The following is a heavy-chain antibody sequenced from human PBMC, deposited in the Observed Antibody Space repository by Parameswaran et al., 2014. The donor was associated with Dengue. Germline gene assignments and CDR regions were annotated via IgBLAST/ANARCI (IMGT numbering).Heavy chain of an antibody. CDR3: ARDKHYYDSSGYYLSYYGMDV. CDR2: IIPIFGTA. D-gene: IGHD3-22*01. V-gene: IGHV1-69*01. Sequence: SWVRQAPGQGLEWMGGIIPIFGTANYARKFQGRVTITADESTSTAYMELSSLRSEDTAVYYCARDKHYYDSSGYYLSYYGMDVWGQGDHGHRLL. J-gene: IGHJ6*02.